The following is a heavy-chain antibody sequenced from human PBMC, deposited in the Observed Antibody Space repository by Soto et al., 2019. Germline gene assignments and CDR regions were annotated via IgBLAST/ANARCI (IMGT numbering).Heavy chain of an antibody. CDR2: ISTYSGDT. Sequence: QVHLVQSGVEVKTPGASVKVSCQASGYTFFTYDISWGRQAPGQGLEWMGWISTYSGDTKYAQKFQGRVTMTTDTSTTTAYLELRSLRSDDTAVYYCARRHGPTTSENWCDPWGQGTLVTVSS. V-gene: IGHV1-18*01. D-gene: IGHD5-12*01. CDR1: GYTFFTYD. CDR3: ARRHGPTTSENWCDP. J-gene: IGHJ5*02.